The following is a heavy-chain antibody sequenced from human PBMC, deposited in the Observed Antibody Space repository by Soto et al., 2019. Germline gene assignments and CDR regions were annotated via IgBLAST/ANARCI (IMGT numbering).Heavy chain of an antibody. Sequence: QVQLQESGPGLVKPSETLSLTCTVSNDSISTYYWTWIRQPPGKGLEWIGFIYYSGSTNYNPSLQSRVTISVDTSNNQFSLKINSVTAADTAVYYCARPGRDWGALHYWGQGTLVTVSS. J-gene: IGHJ4*02. D-gene: IGHD7-27*01. CDR3: ARPGRDWGALHY. CDR1: NDSISTYY. CDR2: IYYSGST. V-gene: IGHV4-59*08.